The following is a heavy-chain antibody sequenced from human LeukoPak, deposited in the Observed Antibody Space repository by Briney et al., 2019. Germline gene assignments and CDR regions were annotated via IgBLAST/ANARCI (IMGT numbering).Heavy chain of an antibody. CDR2: ISSSSSYI. Sequence: GGSLRLSCAASGFTFSSYSMNWVRQAPGKGLEWVSSISSSSSYIFYADSVKGRFTLSRDNAKNSLYLQMNSLRAEDTAVYYCARIYSSGWYYFDYWGQGTLVTVSS. J-gene: IGHJ4*02. CDR3: ARIYSSGWYYFDY. V-gene: IGHV3-21*01. D-gene: IGHD6-19*01. CDR1: GFTFSSYS.